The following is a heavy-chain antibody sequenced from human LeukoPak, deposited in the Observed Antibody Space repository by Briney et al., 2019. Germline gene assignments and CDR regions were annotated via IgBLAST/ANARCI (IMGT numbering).Heavy chain of an antibody. CDR2: ISSSSSYI. CDR1: GFTFSTYN. D-gene: IGHD6-13*01. J-gene: IGHJ4*02. Sequence: GGSLRLSCAASGFTFSTYNMNWVRQAPGKGLEWVSSISSSSSYIFYADSVKGRFTISRDNAKNSLYLQMNCLRAEDTAVYYCARESAAGRTRGDGFFDYWGQGTLVTVSS. CDR3: ARESAAGRTRGDGFFDY. V-gene: IGHV3-21*01.